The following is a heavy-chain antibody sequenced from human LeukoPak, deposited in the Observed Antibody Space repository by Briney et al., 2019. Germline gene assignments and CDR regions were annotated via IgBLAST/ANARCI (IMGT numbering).Heavy chain of an antibody. CDR2: IYRSGST. J-gene: IGHJ4*02. CDR3: ARDNPGDY. V-gene: IGHV4-38-2*02. CDR1: GYSINSGYY. D-gene: IGHD1-14*01. Sequence: SETLSLTCTDSGYSINSGYYWVWIRQPPGQGLEWIGSIYRSGSTNYNPPLKSRVTISVDTSKNHFSLKVSSVTAADTAVYYCARDNPGDYWGQGTLVTVSS.